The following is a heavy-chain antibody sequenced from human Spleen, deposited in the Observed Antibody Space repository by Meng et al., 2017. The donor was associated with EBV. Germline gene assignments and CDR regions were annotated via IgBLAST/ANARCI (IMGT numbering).Heavy chain of an antibody. CDR2: ISYDGSKK. Sequence: VQLGESGGVVVQPGGALRLSCAASGFTFSSSGMHWVRQAPGKGLEWVAVISYDGSKKYADSVKGRFTISRDNSKNTVFLQMDSLRAEDTAVYYCVKRAESDYWGQGTLVTVSS. J-gene: IGHJ4*02. CDR1: GFTFSSSG. CDR3: VKRAESDY. V-gene: IGHV3-30*18. D-gene: IGHD6-19*01.